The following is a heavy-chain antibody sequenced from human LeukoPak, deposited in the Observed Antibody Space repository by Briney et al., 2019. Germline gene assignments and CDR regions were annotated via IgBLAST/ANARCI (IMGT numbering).Heavy chain of an antibody. Sequence: GGSLRLSCAASGFTFSSFAMSWVRQAPGKGLEWVSTVSGRGGSTYYADSVKGRSTVSRDNSKNTLYLQMNSLRAEDTAVYYCAKGIYSSGWSYFDYWGHGTLVTVSS. CDR2: VSGRGGST. D-gene: IGHD6-19*01. CDR1: GFTFSSFA. CDR3: AKGIYSSGWSYFDY. V-gene: IGHV3-23*01. J-gene: IGHJ4*01.